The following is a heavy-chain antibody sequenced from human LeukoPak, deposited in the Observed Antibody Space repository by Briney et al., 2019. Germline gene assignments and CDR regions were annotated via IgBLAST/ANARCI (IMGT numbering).Heavy chain of an antibody. D-gene: IGHD3-3*01. Sequence: GSLRPSCAASGFTFSNYNMNWVRPAPGKGLGWVSYISSSSGIIYYADSVKGRFTISRDNAKNSLSLQMNSLRAEDTAVYYCARDRAWSFDFWGQGTLVTVSS. V-gene: IGHV3-48*01. CDR2: ISSSSGII. J-gene: IGHJ4*02. CDR3: ARDRAWSFDF. CDR1: GFTFSNYN.